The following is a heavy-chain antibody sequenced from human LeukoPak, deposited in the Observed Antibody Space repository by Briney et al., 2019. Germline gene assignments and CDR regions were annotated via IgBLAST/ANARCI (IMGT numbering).Heavy chain of an antibody. J-gene: IGHJ6*04. V-gene: IGHV3-48*03. D-gene: IGHD3-10*02. CDR3: AELGITMIGGV. Sequence: GSLRLSCAASGFTFSSYEMNWVRQAPGKGLEWVSYISSSGSTIYYADSVKGRFTISRDNAKNSLYLQMNSLRAEDTAVYYCAELGITMIGGVWGKGTAVTISS. CDR1: GFTFSSYE. CDR2: ISSSGSTI.